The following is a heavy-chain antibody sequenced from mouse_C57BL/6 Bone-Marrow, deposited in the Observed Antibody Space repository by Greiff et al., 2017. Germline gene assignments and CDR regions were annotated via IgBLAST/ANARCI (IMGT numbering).Heavy chain of an antibody. CDR2: ISSGGSYT. Sequence: EVHLVESGGDLVKPGGSLKSSCEAPGFPFRSYGMSWVRRTPDKRLEWVATISSGGSYTYYPDSVRGRFTISRDNAKNTLYLQMSRLKSEDTAMYYCALYYGNWRAMDYWGQGTSVTVSS. D-gene: IGHD2-1*01. CDR3: ALYYGNWRAMDY. V-gene: IGHV5-6*01. J-gene: IGHJ4*01. CDR1: GFPFRSYG.